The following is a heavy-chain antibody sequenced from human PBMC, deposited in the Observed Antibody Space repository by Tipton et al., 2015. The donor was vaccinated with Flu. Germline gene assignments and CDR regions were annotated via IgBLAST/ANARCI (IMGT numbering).Heavy chain of an antibody. V-gene: IGHV1-46*01. J-gene: IGHJ4*02. Sequence: QLVQSGAEVKKPGASVNLSGTASGYTFTSYNMHWVRQAPGQGLEWMGIIYPTGGGTYYARKFQGRVTMTRDRSTSTVYMGLSSLRSEDTALYYCARDGGSESYFCDNWGWGTLVTVSS. CDR2: IYPTGGGT. CDR1: GYTFTSYN. CDR3: ARDGGSESYFCDN. D-gene: IGHD3-10*01.